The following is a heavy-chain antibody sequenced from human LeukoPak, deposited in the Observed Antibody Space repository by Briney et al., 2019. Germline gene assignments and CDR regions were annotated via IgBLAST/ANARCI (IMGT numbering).Heavy chain of an antibody. J-gene: IGHJ5*02. V-gene: IGHV3-30*18. CDR1: GFTFSSYG. CDR2: ISYDGSNK. CDR3: AKEGYCSGGTCYRAVDP. D-gene: IGHD2-15*01. Sequence: PGGSLRLSCAASGFTFSSYGMHWVRQAPGKGLEWVAVISYDGSNKYYADSVKGRFTISKDNSKNTLYLQMNSLRAEDTAVYYCAKEGYCSGGTCYRAVDPWGQGTLVTVSS.